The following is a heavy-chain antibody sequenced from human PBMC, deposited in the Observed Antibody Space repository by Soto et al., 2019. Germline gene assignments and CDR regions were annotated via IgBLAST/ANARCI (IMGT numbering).Heavy chain of an antibody. CDR1: GFTVSTNY. CDR2: IYTGGST. J-gene: IGHJ4*02. V-gene: IGHV3-53*01. Sequence: VGSLRLSCAASGFTVSTNYMSWVRQSPGKGLEWVSVIYTGGSTYYADSVKGRFTISRDNSKNRLFPQMNSLRAEDTAIYYCAKCMGSSWIGVIDNWGQGTLVTVSS. CDR3: AKCMGSSWIGVIDN. D-gene: IGHD6-13*01.